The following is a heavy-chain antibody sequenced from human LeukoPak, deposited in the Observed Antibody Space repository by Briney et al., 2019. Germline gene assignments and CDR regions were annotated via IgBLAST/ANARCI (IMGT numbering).Heavy chain of an antibody. CDR1: GFTFSSYG. CDR2: IRYDGSNK. D-gene: IGHD3-9*01. J-gene: IGHJ4*02. V-gene: IGHV3-30*02. CDR3: AKVTKGALQYFDWLPIGY. Sequence: GGSLRLSCAASGFTFSSYGMHWVRHAPGKGLEWVAFIRYDGSNKYYADSVKGRFTISRDNSKNTLYLQMNSLRAEDTAVYYCAKVTKGALQYFDWLPIGYWGQGTLVTVSS.